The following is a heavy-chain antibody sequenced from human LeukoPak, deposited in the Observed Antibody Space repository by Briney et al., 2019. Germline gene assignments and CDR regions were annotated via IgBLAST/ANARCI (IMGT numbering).Heavy chain of an antibody. CDR3: ARLYGGNYSPYYFDY. CDR2: IDPADSDT. J-gene: IGHJ4*02. D-gene: IGHD4-23*01. CDR1: GYGFTTYW. V-gene: IGHV5-51*01. Sequence: GESLKISCNGSGYGFTTYWIGWVRQMPGKGLEWMGIIDPADSDTRYSPSFHGQVTISADKSISTAYLQWSSLKASDTAMYYCARLYGGNYSPYYFDYWGQGTLVTVSS.